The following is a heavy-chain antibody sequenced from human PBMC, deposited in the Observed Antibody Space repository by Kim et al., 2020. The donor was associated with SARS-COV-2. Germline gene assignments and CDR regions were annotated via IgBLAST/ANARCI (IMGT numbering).Heavy chain of an antibody. Sequence: SETLSLTCTVSGGSVSSGSYYWSWIRQPPGKGLEWIGYIYYSGSTNYNPSLKSRVTISVDTSKNQFSLKLSSVTAADTAVYYCARAARLRVGGYYFDYWGQGTLVTVSS. CDR3: ARAARLRVGGYYFDY. CDR1: GGSVSSGSYY. CDR2: IYYSGST. J-gene: IGHJ4*02. V-gene: IGHV4-61*01. D-gene: IGHD6-6*01.